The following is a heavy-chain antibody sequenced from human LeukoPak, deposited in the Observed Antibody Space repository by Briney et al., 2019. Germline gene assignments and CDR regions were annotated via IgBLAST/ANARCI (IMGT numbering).Heavy chain of an antibody. V-gene: IGHV1-8*01. CDR1: GYTFTSYD. CDR2: MNPNSGNT. CDR3: ARGTGTIFGVARSRAPDY. D-gene: IGHD3-3*01. Sequence: ASVKVSCKASGYTFTSYDINWVRQATGQGLEWMGWMNPNSGNTGYAQKFQGRVTMTRNTSISTAYMELSSLRSEDTAVYYCARGTGTIFGVARSRAPDYWGQGTLVTVPS. J-gene: IGHJ4*02.